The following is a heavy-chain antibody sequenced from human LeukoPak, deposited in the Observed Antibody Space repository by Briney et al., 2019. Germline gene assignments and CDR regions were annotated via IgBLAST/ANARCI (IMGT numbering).Heavy chain of an antibody. CDR2: INSDGSDT. Sequence: GGSLRLSCAASGFTFSGYWMHWVRQAPGKGLVWVSRINSDGSDTNYADSVEGRFTISGDNAKNTLYLQMDSLRAEDAAVYYCARAGYSSGWYFDYWGQGTLVTVSS. V-gene: IGHV3-74*01. D-gene: IGHD6-19*01. J-gene: IGHJ4*02. CDR3: ARAGYSSGWYFDY. CDR1: GFTFSGYW.